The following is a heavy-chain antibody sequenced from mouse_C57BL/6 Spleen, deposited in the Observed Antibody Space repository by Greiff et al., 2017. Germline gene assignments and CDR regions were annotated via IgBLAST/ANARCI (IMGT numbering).Heavy chain of an antibody. CDR2: IRNKANNHAT. CDR1: GFTFSDAW. V-gene: IGHV6-6*01. CDR3: TRPDYGSSPDWYFDV. D-gene: IGHD1-1*01. Sequence: EVQLVESGGGLVQPGGSMKLSCAASGFTFSDAWMDWVRQSPEKGLEWVAEIRNKANNHATYYAESVKGRFTISSDDSKISVYLQMNSLRAEDTGIYYYTRPDYGSSPDWYFDVWGTGTTVTVSS. J-gene: IGHJ1*03.